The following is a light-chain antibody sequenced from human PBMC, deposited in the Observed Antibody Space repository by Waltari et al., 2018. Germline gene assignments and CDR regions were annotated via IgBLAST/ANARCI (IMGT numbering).Light chain of an antibody. CDR3: SSYTSRKTRV. J-gene: IGLJ1*01. CDR1: RNDVGGYDY. Sequence: QSALTQPASVSGSPGQSITISCTGTRNDVGGYDYVPWYQQYPDKAPKFIIYEVTDRPSGVSSRFSGSKSGNTAYLTISGLQPEDEADYYCSSYTSRKTRVFGSGTRVTVL. V-gene: IGLV2-14*03. CDR2: EVT.